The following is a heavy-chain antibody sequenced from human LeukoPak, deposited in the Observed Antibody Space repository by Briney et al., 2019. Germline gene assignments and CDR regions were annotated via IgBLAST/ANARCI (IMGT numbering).Heavy chain of an antibody. CDR3: ARGFPDPRDAFDI. CDR2: IYSGGST. J-gene: IGHJ3*02. Sequence: PGGSLRLSCAASGFTVSSNYMSWVRQAPGKGLEWVSVIYSGGSTYYADSVKGRFTISRDNSKNTLYLQMNSLRAEDTAVYYCARGFPDPRDAFDIWGQGTMVTVSS. CDR1: GFTVSSNY. D-gene: IGHD3-3*01. V-gene: IGHV3-53*01.